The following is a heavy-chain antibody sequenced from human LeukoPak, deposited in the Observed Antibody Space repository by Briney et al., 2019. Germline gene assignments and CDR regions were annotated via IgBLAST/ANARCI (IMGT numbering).Heavy chain of an antibody. J-gene: IGHJ4*02. CDR2: IKQDGSEK. V-gene: IGHV3-7*01. CDR1: GFTFSSYW. D-gene: IGHD3-10*01. Sequence: GGSLRLSCAASGFTFSSYWMSWVRQAPGKGLEWVANIKQDGSEKYYVDSVKGRFTISRDNAKNSLYLQMNSLRAEDTAVYYCARENMVRGVIQPGPDYWGQGTLVTVFS. CDR3: ARENMVRGVIQPGPDY.